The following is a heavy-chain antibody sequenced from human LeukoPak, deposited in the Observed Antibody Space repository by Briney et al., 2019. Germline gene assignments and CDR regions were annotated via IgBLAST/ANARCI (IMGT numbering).Heavy chain of an antibody. V-gene: IGHV1-46*01. D-gene: IGHD1-26*01. CDR3: ARCHSVGARFDY. Sequence: ASVKVSCKASGYTFTSYYMHWVRQAPGQGLEWMGIINPSGGSTSYAQKFQGRVTMTRDMSTSTVYMGLSSLRSEDTAVYYCARCHSVGARFDYWGQGTLVTVSS. CDR1: GYTFTSYY. J-gene: IGHJ4*02. CDR2: INPSGGST.